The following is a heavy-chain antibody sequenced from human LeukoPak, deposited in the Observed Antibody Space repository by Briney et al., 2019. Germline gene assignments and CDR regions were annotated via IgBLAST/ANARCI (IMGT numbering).Heavy chain of an antibody. Sequence: SEPLSLTCTVSGGSISNYYWSSIRQPPGKGLEWIGCIYTTARPNYTPSLKSRATMSVDTSKNHFSLELRSVPAADTAVSYCARDPTTDGWADNCFDTWGQGTLVTISS. CDR3: ARDPTTDGWADNCFDT. D-gene: IGHD5-24*01. V-gene: IGHV4-4*07. J-gene: IGHJ5*02. CDR1: GGSISNYY. CDR2: IYTTARP.